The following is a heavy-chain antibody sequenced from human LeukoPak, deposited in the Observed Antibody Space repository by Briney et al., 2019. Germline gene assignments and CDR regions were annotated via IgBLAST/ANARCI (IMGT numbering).Heavy chain of an antibody. CDR1: GFILRSYA. CDR2: ISYDGSNK. V-gene: IGHV3-30*18. CDR3: AKGDTAMATDY. Sequence: PGGSLRLSCEASGFILRSYAMSWVRQAPGKGLEWVAVISYDGSNKYYADSVKGRFTISRDNSKNTLYLQMNSLRAEDTAVYYCAKGDTAMATDYWGQGTLVTVSS. D-gene: IGHD5-18*01. J-gene: IGHJ4*02.